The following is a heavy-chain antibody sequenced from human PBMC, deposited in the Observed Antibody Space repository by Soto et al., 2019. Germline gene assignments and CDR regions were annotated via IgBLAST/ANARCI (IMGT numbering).Heavy chain of an antibody. V-gene: IGHV1-18*01. Sequence: AXGYTFSNYGLSWGRQAPGHGLEWMGWISGYNGNTNYAQNFQGRVTMTTDTSTSTAYMELRSLRPGDTAVYYCARGGVAGTFIPFDHSGHGTLVTVSS. CDR1: GYTFSNYG. D-gene: IGHD6-19*01. CDR3: ARGGVAGTFIPFDH. CDR2: ISGYNGNT. J-gene: IGHJ5*02.